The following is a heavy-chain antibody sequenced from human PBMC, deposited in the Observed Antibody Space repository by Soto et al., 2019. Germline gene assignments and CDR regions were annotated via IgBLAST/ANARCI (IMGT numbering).Heavy chain of an antibody. CDR1: GGSISSISYY. V-gene: IGHV4-39*01. CDR3: ASWGYYYDSSGYYAAFDY. Sequence: SETLSLTCTVSGGSISSISYYWGWIRQPPGKGLEWIGSIYYSGSTYYNPSLKSRVTISVDTSKNQFSLKLSSVTAADTAVYYCASWGYYYDSSGYYAAFDYWGQGTLVTVSS. D-gene: IGHD3-22*01. CDR2: IYYSGST. J-gene: IGHJ4*02.